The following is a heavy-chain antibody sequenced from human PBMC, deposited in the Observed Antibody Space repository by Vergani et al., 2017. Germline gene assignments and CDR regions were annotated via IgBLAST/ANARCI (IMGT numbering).Heavy chain of an antibody. CDR2: IYSGGST. V-gene: IGHV3-53*04. J-gene: IGHJ4*02. CDR1: GFTVSSNY. CDR3: ARFVGYCSSTSCDDY. Sequence: EVQLVESGGGLVQPGGSLRLSCAASGFTVSSNYMSWVRQAPGKGLEWVSVIYSGGSTYYADSVKGRFTISRHNSKNTLYLQMNSLRAEDTAVYYCARFVGYCSSTSCDDYWGQGTLVTVSS. D-gene: IGHD2-2*01.